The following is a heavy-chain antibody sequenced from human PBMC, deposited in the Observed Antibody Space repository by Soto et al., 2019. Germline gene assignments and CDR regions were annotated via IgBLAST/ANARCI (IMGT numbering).Heavy chain of an antibody. Sequence: SLRLSCAASGFTVSSNYMSWVRQAPGKGLEWVSVIYSGGSTYYADPVKGRFTISRHNSKNTLYLQMNSLRAEDTAVYYCARARGYCGYGRRYWYFDLWGSGTLVTVSS. CDR1: GFTVSSNY. D-gene: IGHD5-12*01. CDR2: IYSGGST. CDR3: ARARGYCGYGRRYWYFDL. V-gene: IGHV3-53*04. J-gene: IGHJ2*01.